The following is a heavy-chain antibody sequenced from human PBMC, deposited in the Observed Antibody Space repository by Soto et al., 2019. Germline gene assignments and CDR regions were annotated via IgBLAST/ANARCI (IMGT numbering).Heavy chain of an antibody. D-gene: IGHD6-13*01. CDR2: IYYSGST. CDR1: GGSISSGGYY. Sequence: QVQLQESGPGLVKPSQTLSLTCTVSGGSISSGGYYWSWIRQHPGKGLEWVGNIYYSGSTYYNPSLKSRVTISVDTSKNQFSLKLSSVTAAHTAVYYCARGHGSRVSSSWYPSQNFDYWGQGTLVTVSS. CDR3: ARGHGSRVSSSWYPSQNFDY. V-gene: IGHV4-31*03. J-gene: IGHJ4*02.